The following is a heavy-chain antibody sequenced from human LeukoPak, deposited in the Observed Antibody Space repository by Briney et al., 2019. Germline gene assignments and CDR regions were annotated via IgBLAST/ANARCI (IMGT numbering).Heavy chain of an antibody. Sequence: GGSLRLSCAASGFTFSSYAMHWVRQAPGKGLEWVAVISYDGSNKYYADSVKGRFTISRDNAKNSLYLQMNSLRAEDTAVYYCARVNYGAFDIWGQGTMVTVSS. CDR1: GFTFSSYA. J-gene: IGHJ3*02. V-gene: IGHV3-30-3*01. CDR2: ISYDGSNK. D-gene: IGHD4-11*01. CDR3: ARVNYGAFDI.